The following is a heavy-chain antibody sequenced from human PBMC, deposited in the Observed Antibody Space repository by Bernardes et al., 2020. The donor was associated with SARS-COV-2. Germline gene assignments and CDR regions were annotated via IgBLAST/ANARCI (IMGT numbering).Heavy chain of an antibody. D-gene: IGHD6-13*01. CDR1: GGFISSSSYY. Sequence: SKTLSLTCPVSGGFISSSSYYWGWLLQPPGTGLEWIGRIYYSGSTYYNPSLKSRVTISVDTSKNQFSLKLSSVTAADTAVYYCASESAAGKDYYYYGMDVWGQGTTVTVSS. J-gene: IGHJ6*02. V-gene: IGHV4-39*01. CDR2: IYYSGST. CDR3: ASESAAGKDYYYYGMDV.